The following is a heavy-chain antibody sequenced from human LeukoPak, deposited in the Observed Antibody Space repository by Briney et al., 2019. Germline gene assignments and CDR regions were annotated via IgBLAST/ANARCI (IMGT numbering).Heavy chain of an antibody. V-gene: IGHV4-4*07. Sequence: SETLSLTCTVSGGSISSYYWSWIRQPAGKGLEWIGRIYTSGSTNYNPSLKSRVTISVDTSKNQFSLKLSSVTAADTAVYYCARHGIVATIYYGMDVWGQGTTVTVSS. J-gene: IGHJ6*02. CDR2: IYTSGST. CDR1: GGSISSYY. CDR3: ARHGIVATIYYGMDV. D-gene: IGHD5-12*01.